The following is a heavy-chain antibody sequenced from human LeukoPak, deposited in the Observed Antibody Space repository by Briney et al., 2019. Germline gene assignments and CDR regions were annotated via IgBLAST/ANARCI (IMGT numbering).Heavy chain of an antibody. CDR3: ATLQQWLVRPYNWFDP. CDR2: FDPEDGET. CDR1: GYTLTELS. J-gene: IGHJ5*02. Sequence: ASVKVSCKVSGYTLTELSMHWVRQAPGKGLEWMGGFDPEDGETIYAQKFQGRVTMTEATSTDTAYMELSSLRSEDTAVYYCATLQQWLVRPYNWFDPWGQGTLVTVSS. V-gene: IGHV1-24*01. D-gene: IGHD6-19*01.